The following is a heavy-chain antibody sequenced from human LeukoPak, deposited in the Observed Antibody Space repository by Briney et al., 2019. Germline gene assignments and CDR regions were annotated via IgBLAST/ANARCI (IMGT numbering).Heavy chain of an antibody. D-gene: IGHD1-14*01. CDR2: INPNSGGT. Sequence: ASVKVSCKASGYTFTGYYMNWVRQAPGQGLEWMGWINPNSGGTNYAQKFQGRVTMTRDTSISTAYMELSRLRSDDTAVYYCARLPYNSAEYFQHWGQGALVTVSS. V-gene: IGHV1-2*02. J-gene: IGHJ1*01. CDR1: GYTFTGYY. CDR3: ARLPYNSAEYFQH.